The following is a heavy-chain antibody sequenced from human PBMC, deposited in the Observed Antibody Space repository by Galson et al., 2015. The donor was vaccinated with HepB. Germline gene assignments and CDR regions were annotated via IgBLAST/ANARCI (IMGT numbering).Heavy chain of an antibody. V-gene: IGHV3-30*04. CDR3: AKHISKVATITSRFDY. CDR1: GFTFSSYA. J-gene: IGHJ4*02. D-gene: IGHD5-12*01. CDR2: ISYDGSNK. Sequence: SLRLSCAASGFTFSSYAMHWVRQAPGKGLEWVAVISYDGSNKYYADSVKGRFTISRDNSKNTLYLQMNSLRAEDTAVYYCAKHISKVATITSRFDYWGQGTLVTVSS.